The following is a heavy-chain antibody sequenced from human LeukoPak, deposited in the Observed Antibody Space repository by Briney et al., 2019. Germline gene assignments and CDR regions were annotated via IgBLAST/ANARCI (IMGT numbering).Heavy chain of an antibody. CDR2: IYYIGST. CDR3: ARDDTYFYDSSGHGFDF. V-gene: IGHV4-39*07. Sequence: SETLSLACTVSGDSISSSPYYWGWVRQPPGKGLEWIGSIYYIGSTHYNPSLKRRVTISVDTSKNQFSLKLSSVTAADTALYFCARDDTYFYDSSGHGFDFWGQGTLVTVSS. D-gene: IGHD3-22*01. J-gene: IGHJ4*02. CDR1: GDSISSSPYY.